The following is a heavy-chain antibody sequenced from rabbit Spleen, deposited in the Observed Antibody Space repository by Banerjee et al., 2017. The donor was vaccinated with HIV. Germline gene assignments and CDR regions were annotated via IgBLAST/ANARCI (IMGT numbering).Heavy chain of an antibody. CDR1: GFSFSSSYW. CDR2: IYVGSGGGT. V-gene: IGHV1S45*01. Sequence: QQQLVESGGGLVKPGASLTLTCTASGFSFSSSYWICWVRQAPGKGLEWIACIYVGSGGGTKYASWAKGRFTISKTSSTTVTLQMTSLTVADTATYFCARAGEGGDGYLNLWGPGTLVTVS. J-gene: IGHJ4*01. D-gene: IGHD5-1*01. CDR3: ARAGEGGDGYLNL.